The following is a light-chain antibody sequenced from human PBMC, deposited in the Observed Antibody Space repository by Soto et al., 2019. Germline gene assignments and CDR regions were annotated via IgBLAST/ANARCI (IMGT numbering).Light chain of an antibody. CDR3: QQYSDYSAHGLT. CDR1: QPVITS. CDR2: DAS. J-gene: IGKJ4*01. V-gene: IGKV1-5*01. Sequence: DIQSTQSPSALSASIGDRVTITCRASQPVITSLAWYQHKPGEAPKLLIYDASILQTGVPSRFSGYASGTEFTLTITSVQPDDFATYYCQQYSDYSAHGLTFGGGTKVDIK.